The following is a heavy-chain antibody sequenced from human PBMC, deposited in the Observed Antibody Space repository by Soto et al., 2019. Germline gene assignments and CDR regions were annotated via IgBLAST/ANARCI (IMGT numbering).Heavy chain of an antibody. CDR2: IYYSGST. CDR3: ARVGRCSSTSCYIIGLSVYGMDV. J-gene: IGHJ6*02. V-gene: IGHV4-39*01. CDR1: GGSISSSSYY. D-gene: IGHD2-2*02. Sequence: SETLSLTCTVSGGSISSSSYYWGWIRQPPGKGLEWIGSIYYSGSTYYNPSLKSRVTISVDTSKNQFSLKLSSVTAAGTAVYYCARVGRCSSTSCYIIGLSVYGMDVWGQGTTVTVSS.